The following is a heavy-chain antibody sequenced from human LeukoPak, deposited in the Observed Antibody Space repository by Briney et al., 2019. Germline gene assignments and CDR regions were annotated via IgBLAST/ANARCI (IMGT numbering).Heavy chain of an antibody. J-gene: IGHJ4*02. V-gene: IGHV3-9*01. CDR3: AKDKNTYYYGSGSPDYFDY. D-gene: IGHD3-10*01. CDR1: GFTFSSYA. CDR2: ISWNSGSI. Sequence: GGSLRLSCAASGFTFSSYAMHWVRQAPGKGLEWVSGISWNSGSIGYADSVKGRFTISRDNAKNSLYLQMNSLRAEDTALYYCAKDKNTYYYGSGSPDYFDYWGQGTLVTVSS.